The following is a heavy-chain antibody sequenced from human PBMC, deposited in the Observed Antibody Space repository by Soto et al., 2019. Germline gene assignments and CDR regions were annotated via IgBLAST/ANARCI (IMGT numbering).Heavy chain of an antibody. J-gene: IGHJ6*01. Sequence: QLQESGPGLVKPSETLSLTCTVSGDSISSSGFFWGWIRQPPGKGLEWIGHIYYSGSTYYNPSLSAQLHCSVDTSNEQCSLGLSSGTAPDTAVYYCARHAGFWNGSPFYYGMDVWGQGTTVTVSP. CDR3: ARHAGFWNGSPFYYGMDV. D-gene: IGHD3-3*01. CDR2: IYYSGST. CDR1: GDSISSSGFF. V-gene: IGHV4-39*01.